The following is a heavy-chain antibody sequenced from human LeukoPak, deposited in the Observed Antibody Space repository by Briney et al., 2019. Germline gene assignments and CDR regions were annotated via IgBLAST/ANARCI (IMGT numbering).Heavy chain of an antibody. V-gene: IGHV3-48*04. CDR2: ISSRSDII. CDR3: TRETTSGY. Sequence: GGSLRPSCAASGFTFSSYSLNWVRQAPGKGLEWVSYISSRSDIIYYADSVKGRFTVSRDNAKNSLFLQMNSLRAEDTAVYYCTRETTSGYWGQGTLVTVSS. CDR1: GFTFSSYS. J-gene: IGHJ4*02. D-gene: IGHD1-1*01.